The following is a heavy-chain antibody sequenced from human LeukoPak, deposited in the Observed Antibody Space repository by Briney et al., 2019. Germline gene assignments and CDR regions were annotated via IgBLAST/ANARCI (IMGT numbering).Heavy chain of an antibody. CDR3: ARDHESGPLDY. Sequence: ASVKVSCKASGYTFTGYYMHWVRQAPGQGLEWMGRINPNSGGTNYAQKFQGRVTMTRDTPISTAYMELSRLRSDDTAVYYCARDHESGPLDYWGQGTLVTVSS. CDR1: GYTFTGYY. J-gene: IGHJ4*02. CDR2: INPNSGGT. V-gene: IGHV1-2*06. D-gene: IGHD3-3*01.